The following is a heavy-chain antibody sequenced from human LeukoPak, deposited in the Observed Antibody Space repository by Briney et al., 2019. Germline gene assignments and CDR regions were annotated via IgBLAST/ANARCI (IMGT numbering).Heavy chain of an antibody. J-gene: IGHJ6*03. CDR3: AKDEVVPGYYYTDV. CDR2: IRYDGGNT. Sequence: PGGSLRLSCAASGFIFSNYAMQWVRQAPGMGLEWVAFIRYDGGNTYYADSVKGRFTISRDNSKNTLYLQMNSLNAEDTAVYYCAKDEVVPGYYYTDVRGRGTTVTISS. V-gene: IGHV3-30*02. CDR1: GFIFSNYA. D-gene: IGHD2-2*01.